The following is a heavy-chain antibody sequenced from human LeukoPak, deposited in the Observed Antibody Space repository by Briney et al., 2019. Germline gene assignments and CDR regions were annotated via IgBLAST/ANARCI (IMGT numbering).Heavy chain of an antibody. CDR2: IYYSGTT. CDR1: GGSISGSPYY. D-gene: IGHD1-26*01. Sequence: SETLSLTCTVSGGSISGSPYYWGWIRQPPGKGLEWIGNIYYSGTTYYNPSLKSRVTISVDTSKNQFSLKLSSVTAADTAVYYCARDSGYAFDIWGQGTMVTVSS. CDR3: ARDSGYAFDI. V-gene: IGHV4-39*07. J-gene: IGHJ3*02.